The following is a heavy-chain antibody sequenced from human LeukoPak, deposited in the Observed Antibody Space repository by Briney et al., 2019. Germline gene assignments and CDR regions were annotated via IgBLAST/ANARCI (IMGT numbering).Heavy chain of an antibody. Sequence: PSETLSLTCTVSGGSISSYYWSWIRQPPGKGLEWIGYIYYSGSTNYNPSLKSRVTISVDTSKNQFSLKLSSVTAADTAVYYCARSQFGVVITQYFQHWGQGTLVTVSS. CDR3: ARSQFGVVITQYFQH. CDR1: GGSISSYY. J-gene: IGHJ1*01. CDR2: IYYSGST. D-gene: IGHD3-3*01. V-gene: IGHV4-59*01.